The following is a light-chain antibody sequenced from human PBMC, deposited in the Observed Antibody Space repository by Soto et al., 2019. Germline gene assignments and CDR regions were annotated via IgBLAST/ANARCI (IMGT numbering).Light chain of an antibody. J-gene: IGLJ1*01. CDR1: SSDVGAYDY. CDR2: EVS. V-gene: IGLV2-14*03. Sequence: QSVLTQPACVSGSSGQAITISCTGTSSDVGAYDYVSWYQQHPDKAPKLMIYEVSHRPSGVSNRFYGSKSVNTATLTISGPQAEDEADYYGTSYTRGSTGLFGLGTNVTAL. CDR3: TSYTRGSTGL.